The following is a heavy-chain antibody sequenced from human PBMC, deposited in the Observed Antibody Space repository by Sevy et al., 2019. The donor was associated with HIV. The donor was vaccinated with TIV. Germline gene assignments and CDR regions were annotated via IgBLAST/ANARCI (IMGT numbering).Heavy chain of an antibody. V-gene: IGHV4-59*01. Sequence: SETLSLTCTVSGGSISSYYWSWIRQPPGKGLEWIGYIYYSGSTNYNPSLKSRVTISVDTSKNQFSLKLSSVTAADTAVYYCARDRRGTGSSAFDYWGQRTLVTVSS. D-gene: IGHD6-6*01. CDR2: IYYSGST. CDR3: ARDRRGTGSSAFDY. CDR1: GGSISSYY. J-gene: IGHJ4*02.